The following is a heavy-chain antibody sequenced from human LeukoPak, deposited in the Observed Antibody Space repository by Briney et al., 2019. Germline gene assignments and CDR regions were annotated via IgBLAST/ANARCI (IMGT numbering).Heavy chain of an antibody. V-gene: IGHV3-9*03. D-gene: IGHD3-22*01. CDR3: ARSLGYYDSSGYNSDAFDI. J-gene: IGHJ3*02. CDR2: ISWNSGSI. Sequence: GGSLRLSCAASGFTFDDYAVHWVRQAPGKGLEWVSGISWNSGSIGYADSVKGRFTISRDNAKNSLYLQMNSLRAEDMALYYCARSLGYYDSSGYNSDAFDIWGQGTMVTVSS. CDR1: GFTFDDYA.